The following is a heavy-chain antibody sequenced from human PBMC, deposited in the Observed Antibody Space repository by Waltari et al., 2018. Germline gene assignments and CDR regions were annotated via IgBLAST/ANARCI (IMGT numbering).Heavy chain of an antibody. J-gene: IGHJ3*02. D-gene: IGHD6-13*01. V-gene: IGHV3-30*18. CDR3: AKGLSEAGPDAFDI. CDR2: IWYDGSNK. Sequence: QVQLVESGGGVVQPGRSLRLSCAASGFTFSSYGMHWVRQAPGKGLGWVAVIWYDGSNKYYADSVKGRFTISRDNSKNTLYLQMNSLRAEDTAMYYCAKGLSEAGPDAFDIWGQGTMVTVSS. CDR1: GFTFSSYG.